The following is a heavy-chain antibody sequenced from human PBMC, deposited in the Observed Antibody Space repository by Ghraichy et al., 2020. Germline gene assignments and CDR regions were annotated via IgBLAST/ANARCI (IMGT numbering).Heavy chain of an antibody. CDR1: GGSISSGGYY. CDR2: IYYSGST. CDR3: ARGRRYYGSGTDPEGCWFDP. J-gene: IGHJ5*02. D-gene: IGHD3-10*01. Sequence: SETLSLTCTVSGGSISSGGYYWSWIRQHPGKGLEWIGYIYYSGSTYYNPSLKSRVTISVDTSKNQFSLKLSSVTAADTAVYYCARGRRYYGSGTDPEGCWFDPWGQGTLVTVSS. V-gene: IGHV4-31*03.